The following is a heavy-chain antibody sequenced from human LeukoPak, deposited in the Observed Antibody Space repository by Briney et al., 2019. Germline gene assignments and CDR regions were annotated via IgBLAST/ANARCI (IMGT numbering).Heavy chain of an antibody. V-gene: IGHV4-61*02. Sequence: SQTLSLTCTVSGGSISSGSYYWSWIRQPAGKGLEWIGRIYTSGSTNYNPSLKSRVTISVDTSKNQFSLKLSSATAADTAVYYCARETSHSGADYYYYYMDVWGKGTTVTVSS. CDR1: GGSISSGSYY. CDR2: IYTSGST. D-gene: IGHD1-26*01. J-gene: IGHJ6*03. CDR3: ARETSHSGADYYYYYMDV.